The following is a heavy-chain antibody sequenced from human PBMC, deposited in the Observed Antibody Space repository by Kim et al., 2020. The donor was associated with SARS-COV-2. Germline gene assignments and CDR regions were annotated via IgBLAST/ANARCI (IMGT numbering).Heavy chain of an antibody. CDR2: INHSGST. Sequence: SETLSLTCAVYGGPFSGYYWSWIRQPPGKGLEWIGEINHSGSTNYNPSLKSRVTISVDTSKNQFSLKLSSVTAADTAVYYCARGRLDYSSRLDPWGQGILVTVAS. V-gene: IGHV4-34*01. CDR1: GGPFSGYY. CDR3: ARGRLDYSSRLDP. J-gene: IGHJ5*02. D-gene: IGHD6-13*01.